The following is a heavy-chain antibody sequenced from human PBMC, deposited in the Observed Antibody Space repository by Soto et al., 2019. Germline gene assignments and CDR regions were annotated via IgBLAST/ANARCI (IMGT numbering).Heavy chain of an antibody. J-gene: IGHJ4*01. Sequence: QIHLVQSGAEVKKPGASVKVSCKASGYTFTSYGISWVRQAPGQGLEWMGWISVYNGETKYAQNLQGRVTMTTDTSTSTAYMELGSLRSDDTAVYYCARSLLPIRSVTTNSVIGYWGHGTLLTVSS. D-gene: IGHD4-17*01. V-gene: IGHV1-18*01. CDR3: ARSLLPIRSVTTNSVIGY. CDR2: ISVYNGET. CDR1: GYTFTSYG.